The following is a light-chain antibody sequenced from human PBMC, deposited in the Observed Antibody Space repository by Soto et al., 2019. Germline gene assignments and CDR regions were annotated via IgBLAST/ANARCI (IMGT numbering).Light chain of an antibody. CDR3: QQYDASSPLT. J-gene: IGKJ4*01. V-gene: IGKV3-20*01. CDR1: RSVSDNY. Sequence: EVVLTQSPGTLSLSPGDRATLSCRASRSVSDNYLAWYQQKPGRAPRLLIFGASIRAIGVPDRFIGSASGTDFTLTITGLEPDDFAVYYCQQYDASSPLTLGGGTKVDI. CDR2: GAS.